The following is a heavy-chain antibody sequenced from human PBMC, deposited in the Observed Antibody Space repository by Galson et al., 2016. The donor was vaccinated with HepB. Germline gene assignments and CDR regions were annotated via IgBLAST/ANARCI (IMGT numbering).Heavy chain of an antibody. J-gene: IGHJ4*02. CDR1: GYMFTSYY. Sequence: SVKVSCKASGYMFTSYYMHWVRQAPGQGLEWMGIINPGGDSTSYAQKFQGRVTLTSDTSTSTVYMELRSLRSDDTAVDYCSRDSSGCDYWGQGTLVTVSS. CDR2: INPGGDST. V-gene: IGHV1-46*01. D-gene: IGHD6-19*01. CDR3: SRDSSGCDY.